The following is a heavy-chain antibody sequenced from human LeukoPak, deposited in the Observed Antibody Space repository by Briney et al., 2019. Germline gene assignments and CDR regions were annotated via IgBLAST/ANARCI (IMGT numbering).Heavy chain of an antibody. CDR2: IYYSGST. D-gene: IGHD3-10*01. Sequence: SETLSLTCTVSGGSISGSSYYWGWIRQPPGKGLEWIGSIYYSGSTYYNPSLKSRVTISVDTSKNQFSLKLSSVTAADTAVYYCSGRLRGFGELLFRGVDYWGQGTLVTVSS. V-gene: IGHV4-39*01. J-gene: IGHJ4*02. CDR1: GGSISGSSYY. CDR3: SGRLRGFGELLFRGVDY.